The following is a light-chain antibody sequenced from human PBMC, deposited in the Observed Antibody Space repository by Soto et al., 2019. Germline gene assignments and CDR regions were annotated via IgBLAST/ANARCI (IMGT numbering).Light chain of an antibody. J-gene: IGKJ3*01. Sequence: EIVLTQSPGTLSLSPGQRATLSCRASQSVTTNYLAWYQQKPGQAPRLLIYGASFRAAGIPDRFSGSGSGTDFTLTINTLEPGDFAMYFCQQYDSSPFTFGPGTTVDI. V-gene: IGKV3-20*01. CDR1: QSVTTNY. CDR3: QQYDSSPFT. CDR2: GAS.